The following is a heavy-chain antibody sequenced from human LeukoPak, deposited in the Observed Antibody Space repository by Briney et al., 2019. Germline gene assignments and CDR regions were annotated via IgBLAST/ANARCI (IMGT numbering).Heavy chain of an antibody. Sequence: SETLSLTCTVSGGSISSYYWSWIRQLPGKGLEWIGYIYYSGSTNYNPSLKSRVTISVDTSKNQFSLKLTSVTAADTAVYYCARSSYSSGWYWFDPWGQGTLVTVSS. CDR3: ARSSYSSGWYWFDP. J-gene: IGHJ5*02. V-gene: IGHV4-59*01. D-gene: IGHD6-19*01. CDR1: GGSISSYY. CDR2: IYYSGST.